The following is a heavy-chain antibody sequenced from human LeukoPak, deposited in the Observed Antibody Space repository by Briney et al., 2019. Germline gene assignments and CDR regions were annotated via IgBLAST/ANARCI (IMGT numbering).Heavy chain of an antibody. J-gene: IGHJ4*02. CDR1: GFTFSSYA. V-gene: IGHV3-64*02. CDR2: ISSNGGST. Sequence: PGGSLRLSCAASGFTFSSYAMHWVRQAPGKGLEYVSAISSNGGSTYYADSVRGRFTISRDNSENTLYLQIGSLRAEDMAVYYCARGPRSSPTEYFDYWGQGTLVTVSS. D-gene: IGHD6-13*01. CDR3: ARGPRSSPTEYFDY.